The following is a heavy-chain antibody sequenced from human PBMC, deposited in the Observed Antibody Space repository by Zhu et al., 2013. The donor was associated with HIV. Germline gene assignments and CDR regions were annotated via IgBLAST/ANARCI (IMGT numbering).Heavy chain of an antibody. CDR1: GYTFTSYY. CDR2: INPSGGST. J-gene: IGHJ4*02. V-gene: IGHV1-46*01. D-gene: IGHD2-15*01. CDR3: ARAGVVVVAAMPSMYFDY. Sequence: QVQLVQSGAEVKKPGASVKVSCKASGYTFTSYYMHWVRQAPGQGLEWMGIINPSGGSTSYAQKFQGRVTMTRDTSTSTVYMELSSLRSEDTAVYYCARAGVVVVAAMPSMYFDYWGQGTLVTVSS.